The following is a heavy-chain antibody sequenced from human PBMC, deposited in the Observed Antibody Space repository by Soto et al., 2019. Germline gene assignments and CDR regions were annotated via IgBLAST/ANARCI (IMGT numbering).Heavy chain of an antibody. Sequence: SETLSLTCAVYGGSFSDYYWSWIRQPPGKGLEWIGEINHSGSTNYNPSLKSRVTISVDTSKNQFSLKLSSVTAADTAVYYCAGSGVDTMGMCGVECHMDYYGMEVWGQGTTVTVSS. CDR2: INHSGST. CDR1: GGSFSDYY. CDR3: AGSGVDTMGMCGVECHMDYYGMEV. D-gene: IGHD2-21*01. J-gene: IGHJ6*02. V-gene: IGHV4-34*01.